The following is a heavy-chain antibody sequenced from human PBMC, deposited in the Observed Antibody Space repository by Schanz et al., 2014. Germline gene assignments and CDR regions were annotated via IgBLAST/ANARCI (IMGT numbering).Heavy chain of an antibody. V-gene: IGHV3-21*05. CDR3: AIIGVMVAVAGTRADY. CDR2: ISGTTTYT. CDR1: GFAFSSYG. J-gene: IGHJ4*02. Sequence: VQMVESGGGVVQPGRSLRLSCAASGFAFSSYGMHWVRQAPGKGLEWVSYISGTTTYTNYADSVKGRFSISRDNAKNSLCLQMNRLRAEDTALYYCAIIGVMVAVAGTRADYWGQGTLVTVSS. D-gene: IGHD6-19*01.